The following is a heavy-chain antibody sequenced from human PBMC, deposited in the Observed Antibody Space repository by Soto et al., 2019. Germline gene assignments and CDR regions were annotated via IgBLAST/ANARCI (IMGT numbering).Heavy chain of an antibody. J-gene: IGHJ4*02. CDR2: VFYSGST. CDR3: TRVADPAYFFDY. Sequence: LSLTCTVSGGSLSNYYWSWIRQPPGKRLEWIGRVFYSGSTEYNPSLKSRVTISVDRSRNQFSLRLTSVTAADTAVYYCTRVADPAYFFDYWGQGTLVTVSS. CDR1: GGSLSNYY. V-gene: IGHV4-59*01.